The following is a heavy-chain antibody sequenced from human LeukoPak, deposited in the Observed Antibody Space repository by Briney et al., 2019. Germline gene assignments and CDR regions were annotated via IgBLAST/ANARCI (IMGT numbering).Heavy chain of an antibody. D-gene: IGHD5-24*01. J-gene: IGHJ4*02. CDR1: GFTFSSFG. CDR3: AKGEVATIGGY. Sequence: GGSLRLSSAASGFTFSSFGMHWVRQAPGQGLEWVAFIRYDGTNKYYADSVKGRFTISRDNSKDTLYLQMNSLRAEDTAVYYCAKGEVATIGGYWGQGTLVAVSS. V-gene: IGHV3-30*02. CDR2: IRYDGTNK.